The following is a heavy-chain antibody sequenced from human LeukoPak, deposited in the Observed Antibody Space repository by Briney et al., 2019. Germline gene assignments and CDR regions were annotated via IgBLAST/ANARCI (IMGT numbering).Heavy chain of an antibody. D-gene: IGHD2-15*01. CDR1: GGSFSGYY. J-gene: IGHJ5*02. CDR2: INHSGST. CDR3: ARGRVVVVAATPKWFDP. Sequence: SETLSLTCAVYGGSFSGYYWSWIRQPPGKGLEWIGEINHSGSTNYNPSLKSRVTISVDTSKNQFSLKLSSVTAADTAVYYCARGRVVVVAATPKWFDPWGQGTLVTVSS. V-gene: IGHV4-34*01.